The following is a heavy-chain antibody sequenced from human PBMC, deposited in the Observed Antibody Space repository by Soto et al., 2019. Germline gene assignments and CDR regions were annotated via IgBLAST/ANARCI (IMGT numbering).Heavy chain of an antibody. CDR1: GGSISSGDYY. Sequence: QVQLQESGPGLVKPSQTLSLTCTVSGGSISSGDYYWSWIRQPPGKGLEWIGYIYYSGSTYYHPSLKSRVTISVDTSKNQFSLKLSSVTAADTAVYYCASVPIAAAGPFDYWGQGTLVTVSS. CDR3: ASVPIAAAGPFDY. J-gene: IGHJ4*02. V-gene: IGHV4-30-4*01. CDR2: IYYSGST. D-gene: IGHD6-13*01.